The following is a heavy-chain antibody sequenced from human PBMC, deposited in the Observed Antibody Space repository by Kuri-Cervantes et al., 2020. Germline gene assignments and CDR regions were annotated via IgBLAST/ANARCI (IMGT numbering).Heavy chain of an antibody. D-gene: IGHD6-13*01. CDR2: IIPIFGTA. V-gene: IGHV1-69*06. CDR1: GGPFSSYA. CDR3: AGGVGGGAVSSWSLSGGDY. J-gene: IGHJ4*02. Sequence: SVKVSCKASGGPFSSYAISWVRQAPGQGLEWMGGIIPIFGTANYAQKFQGRVTITADKSTSTAYMELSSLRSEDTAVYYCAGGVGGGAVSSWSLSGGDYWGQGTLVTVSS.